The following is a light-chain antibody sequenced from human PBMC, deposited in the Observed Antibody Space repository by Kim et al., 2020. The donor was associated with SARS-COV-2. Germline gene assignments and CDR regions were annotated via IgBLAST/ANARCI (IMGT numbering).Light chain of an antibody. CDR2: DAS. CDR3: QQRSSWWT. Sequence: SLSPGERATLPCRASQSVSSYLAWYQQKPGQAPRLLIYDASNRATGIPARFSGSGSGTDFTLTISSLEPEDFAVYYCQQRSSWWTFGQGTKVDIK. CDR1: QSVSSY. J-gene: IGKJ1*01. V-gene: IGKV3-11*01.